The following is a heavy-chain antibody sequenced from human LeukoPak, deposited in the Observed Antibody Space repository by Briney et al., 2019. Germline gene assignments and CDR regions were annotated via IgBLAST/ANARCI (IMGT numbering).Heavy chain of an antibody. CDR1: GYIFTTYG. CDR3: AIDTIAADFIDY. J-gene: IGHJ4*02. D-gene: IGHD6-13*01. V-gene: IGHV1-18*01. CDR2: TSAHNGNT. Sequence: ASVRVSCKASGYIFTTYGITWVRQAPGQGLEWMGWTSAHNGNTKYAQKLQGRVTMTTDTSTRTAYMELRSLRSDDTAVYYCAIDTIAADFIDYWGQGTLVTVSS.